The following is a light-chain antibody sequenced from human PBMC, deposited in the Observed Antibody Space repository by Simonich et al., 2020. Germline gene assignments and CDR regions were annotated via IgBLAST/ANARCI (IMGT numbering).Light chain of an antibody. Sequence: EIVLSQSPATLSLSPGERATLSCRASQSVSSYLAWYQQKPGQAPRRIINDASTRAAGFPARFSDSGSGTDFTITIRSLEPEDFAVYYCQQRSNWPPVTFGQGTRLEIK. CDR1: QSVSSY. J-gene: IGKJ5*01. V-gene: IGKV3-11*01. CDR2: DAS. CDR3: QQRSNWPPVT.